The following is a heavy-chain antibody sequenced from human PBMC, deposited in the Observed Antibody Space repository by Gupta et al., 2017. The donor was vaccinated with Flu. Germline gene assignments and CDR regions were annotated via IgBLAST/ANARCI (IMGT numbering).Heavy chain of an antibody. D-gene: IGHD3/OR15-3a*01. CDR1: GFTFSGPT. V-gene: IGHV3-73*01. J-gene: IGHJ5*02. Sequence: EVQLVESGGGLVQPGGALTLSCAASGFTFSGPTMHWVRQASGKGLEWVTRIRSKANSYATVYAASVKGRFTISRDDSKNTAYLQMNSLQTDDTAVYYCARGMDGGWFVPRGQGTLVTVSS. CDR2: IRSKANSYAT. CDR3: ARGMDGGWFVP.